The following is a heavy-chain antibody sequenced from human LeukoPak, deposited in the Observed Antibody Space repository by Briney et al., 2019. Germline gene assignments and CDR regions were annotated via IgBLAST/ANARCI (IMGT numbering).Heavy chain of an antibody. CDR2: ISSSSSYI. Sequence: GGSLRRSCAASGFTFSSYSMNWVRQAPGKGLEWVSSISSSSSYIYYADSVKGRFTISRDNAKNSLYLQMNSLRAEDTAVYYCARARGIAVAGTYALGFDYWGQGTLVTVSS. CDR1: GFTFSSYS. CDR3: ARARGIAVAGTYALGFDY. V-gene: IGHV3-21*01. D-gene: IGHD6-19*01. J-gene: IGHJ4*02.